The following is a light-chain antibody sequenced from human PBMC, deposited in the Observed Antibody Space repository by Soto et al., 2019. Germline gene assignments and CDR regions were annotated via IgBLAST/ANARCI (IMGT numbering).Light chain of an antibody. CDR1: QSISNY. CDR3: QQSYSTPVT. CDR2: AAS. V-gene: IGKV1-39*01. Sequence: DIQMTQSPSSLSASVGDRVTITCRASQSISNYLNWYQQKPGKAPKLLIYAASSLQSGVPSTFSDCGSGTDFTLIIRSLQREDFGTYDCQQSYSTPVTFGQGTRLEIK. J-gene: IGKJ5*01.